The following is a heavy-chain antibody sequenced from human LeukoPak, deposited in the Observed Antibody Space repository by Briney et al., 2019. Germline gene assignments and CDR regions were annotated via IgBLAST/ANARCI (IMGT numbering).Heavy chain of an antibody. CDR3: AKVVVAPGY. Sequence: GGSLRLSCAASGFTFSSYAMSWVRQAPGKGLEWVSGISGSGDNTYYADSAKGRFTISRDNSKNTLYLQMNSLRAEDTAVYYCAKVVVAPGYWGQGTLVTVSS. J-gene: IGHJ4*02. D-gene: IGHD2-15*01. CDR2: ISGSGDNT. V-gene: IGHV3-23*01. CDR1: GFTFSSYA.